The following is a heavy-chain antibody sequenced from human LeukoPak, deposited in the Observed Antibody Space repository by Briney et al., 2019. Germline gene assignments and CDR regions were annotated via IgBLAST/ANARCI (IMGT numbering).Heavy chain of an antibody. CDR2: IKSKTDGGTT. D-gene: IGHD5-12*01. CDR1: GFTFSNAW. Sequence: GGSLRLSCAASGFTFSNAWMNWVRQAPGKGLEWVGRIKSKTDGGTTDYAAPVKGRFTISRDDSKNTLYLQMNSLKTEDTAVYYCEYSGYDDYYYGMDVWGQGTTVTVS. CDR3: EYSGYDDYYYGMDV. V-gene: IGHV3-15*07. J-gene: IGHJ6*02.